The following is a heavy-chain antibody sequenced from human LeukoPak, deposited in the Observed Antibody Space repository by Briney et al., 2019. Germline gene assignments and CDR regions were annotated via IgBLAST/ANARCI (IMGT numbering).Heavy chain of an antibody. V-gene: IGHV1-3*03. CDR3: ARVSCSGGSCYSGFDY. Sequence: VASVKVSCKASGYTFTSYAMHWVRQAPGQRLEWMGWINAGNGNTKYSQEFQGRVTITRDTSASTAYMELSSLRSEDMAAYYCARVSCSGGSCYSGFDYWGQGTLVTVSS. D-gene: IGHD2-15*01. CDR1: GYTFTSYA. J-gene: IGHJ4*02. CDR2: INAGNGNT.